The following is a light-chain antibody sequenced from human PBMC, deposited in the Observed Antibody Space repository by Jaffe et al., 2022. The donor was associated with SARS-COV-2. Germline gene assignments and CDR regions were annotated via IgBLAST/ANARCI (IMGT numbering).Light chain of an antibody. CDR2: KAS. J-gene: IGKJ2*01. Sequence: DIQMTQSPSTLSASIGDRVTITCRASQSIRTWLAWYQQKPGKAPKLLMYKASSLESGVPSRFSGSGSGTEFTLTISSLQPDDFATYHCQQYSSFPYTFGQGTKLEIK. CDR1: QSIRTW. V-gene: IGKV1-5*03. CDR3: QQYSSFPYT.